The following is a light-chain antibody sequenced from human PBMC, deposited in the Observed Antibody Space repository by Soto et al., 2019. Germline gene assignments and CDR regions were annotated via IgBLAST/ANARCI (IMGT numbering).Light chain of an antibody. V-gene: IGKV3-20*01. J-gene: IGKJ1*01. CDR1: QSVSRSY. CDR2: GAS. Sequence: EIVLTQAPGTLSLSPGERATLSCRASQSVSRSYLAWYQQKPGQAPRLLIYGASSRATGIPDRFSGSGSGPDFTLTISRPEPEDFAVHYCQQYGSSPRTFGQGTKVEIK. CDR3: QQYGSSPRT.